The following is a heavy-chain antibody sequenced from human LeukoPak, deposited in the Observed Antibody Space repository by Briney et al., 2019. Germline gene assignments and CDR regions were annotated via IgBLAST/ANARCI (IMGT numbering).Heavy chain of an antibody. D-gene: IGHD4-11*01. J-gene: IGHJ3*02. CDR2: IIPIFGTA. CDR1: GGTFSNYA. CDR3: AAGRVSNYAFDI. Sequence: ASVKVSCKASGGTFSNYAISWVRQAPGQGLEWMGGIIPIFGTANYAQKFRGRVTITADKSTSTAYMELRSLRSDDTAVYYCAAGRVSNYAFDIWGQGTMVTVSS. V-gene: IGHV1-69*06.